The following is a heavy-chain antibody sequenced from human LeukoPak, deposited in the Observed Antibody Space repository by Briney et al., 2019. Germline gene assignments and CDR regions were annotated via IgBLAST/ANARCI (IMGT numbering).Heavy chain of an antibody. V-gene: IGHV4-34*08. CDR1: GFTFSSYA. J-gene: IGHJ5*02. Sequence: GSLRLSCAASGFTFSSYAMSWVRQPPGKGLEWIGEINHNGATKYNPSLKSRVTISVDTSKNQFSLKLNSVTAADTAVYYCAKNNWFDPWGQGTLVTVSS. CDR3: AKNNWFDP. CDR2: INHNGAT.